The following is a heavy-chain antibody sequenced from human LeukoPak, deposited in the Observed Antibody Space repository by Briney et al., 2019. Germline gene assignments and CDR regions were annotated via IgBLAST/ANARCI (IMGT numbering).Heavy chain of an antibody. CDR3: AKQSYARSLGE. J-gene: IGHJ4*02. D-gene: IGHD2-8*01. V-gene: IGHV3-23*01. CDR2: TNSGGTRT. CDR1: GFPFSDFS. Sequence: GGSLRLSCATSGFPFSDFSMSWVRQAPGKGLGWISTTNSGGTRTYYAESVKGRFTISRDNSKNTLYLQMSSLRVEDTAVYYCAKQSYARSLGEGGPGTLVSVSS.